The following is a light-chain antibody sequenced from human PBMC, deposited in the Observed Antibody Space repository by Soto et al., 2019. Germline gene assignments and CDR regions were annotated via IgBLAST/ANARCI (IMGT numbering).Light chain of an antibody. CDR1: QGISNY. J-gene: IGKJ2*01. V-gene: IGKV1-27*01. Sequence: DIQMTQSPSSLSASVGDRVTITCRASQGISNYLAWYQQKPGKVPKLLIYAASTLQSGVPSRFSGSVSGTDFTLTISSLQPEDVATYYCQKYNSAPPYTFGQGTKLEIK. CDR3: QKYNSAPPYT. CDR2: AAS.